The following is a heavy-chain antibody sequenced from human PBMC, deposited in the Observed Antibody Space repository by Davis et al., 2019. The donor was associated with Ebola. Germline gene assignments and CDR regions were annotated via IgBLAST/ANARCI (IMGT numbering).Heavy chain of an antibody. CDR1: GFTFSSYA. Sequence: GGSLRLSCSASGFTFSSYAMHWVRQAPGKGLEYVSAISSNGGSTYYADSVKGRFTISRDNSKNTLYLQMSSLRAEDTAVYYCARTMIVVNRDTFDIWGQGTMVTVSS. V-gene: IGHV3-64D*08. CDR3: ARTMIVVNRDTFDI. CDR2: ISSNGGST. J-gene: IGHJ3*02. D-gene: IGHD3-22*01.